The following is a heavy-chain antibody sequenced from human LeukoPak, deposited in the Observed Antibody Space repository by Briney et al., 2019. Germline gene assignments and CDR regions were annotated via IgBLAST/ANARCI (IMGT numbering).Heavy chain of an antibody. CDR2: IYYSGST. CDR3: ARDGSLTGYPIDY. Sequence: SETLSLTCIVSGGSMSSYYWSWIRQPPGKGLEWIGYIYYSGSTNYNPSLKSRVTISVDTSKNQFSLKLSSVTAADTAVYYCARDGSLTGYPIDYWGQGTLVTVSS. J-gene: IGHJ4*02. CDR1: GGSMSSYY. V-gene: IGHV4-59*01. D-gene: IGHD3-9*01.